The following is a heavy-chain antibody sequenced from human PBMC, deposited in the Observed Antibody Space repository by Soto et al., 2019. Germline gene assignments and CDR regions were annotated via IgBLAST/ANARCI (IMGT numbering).Heavy chain of an antibody. D-gene: IGHD3-22*01. CDR2: IKPDGSQK. V-gene: IGHV3-7*04. J-gene: IGHJ3*02. CDR1: GFSFSTYW. CDR3: ARGDYYDSSGPFSDAFDI. Sequence: GGSLRLSCAASGFSFSTYWMSWVRQAPGKGLEWVANIKPDGSQKWHVDSLKGRFTISRDNAKKSLYLQMNSLRAEDTAVYYCARGDYYDSSGPFSDAFDIWGQGTMVTVSS.